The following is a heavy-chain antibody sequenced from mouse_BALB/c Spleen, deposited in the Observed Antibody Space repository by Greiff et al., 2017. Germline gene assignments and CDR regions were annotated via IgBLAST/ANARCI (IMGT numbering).Heavy chain of an antibody. CDR3: AREAPIRDAMDY. CDR1: GFTFSDYY. D-gene: IGHD3-3*01. CDR2: ISDGGSYT. Sequence: EVHLVESGGGLVKPGGSLKLSCAASGFTFSDYYMYWVRQTPEKRLEWVATISDGGSYTYYPDSVKGRFTISRDNAKNNLYLQMSSLKSEDTAMYYCAREAPIRDAMDYWGQGTSVTVSS. J-gene: IGHJ4*01. V-gene: IGHV5-4*02.